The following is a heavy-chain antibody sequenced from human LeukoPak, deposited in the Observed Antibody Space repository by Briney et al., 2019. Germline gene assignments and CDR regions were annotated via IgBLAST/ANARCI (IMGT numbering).Heavy chain of an antibody. V-gene: IGHV4-59*08. J-gene: IGHJ4*02. Sequence: SETLSLTCTVSGGSISSYYWSWIRQPPGKGLEWIGYIYYSGSTNYNPSLKSRVTISVDTSKNQFSLKLSSVTAADTAVYYCASLNYDYVWGSYRRGYYFDYWGQGTLVTVSS. CDR1: GGSISSYY. CDR2: IYYSGST. CDR3: ASLNYDYVWGSYRRGYYFDY. D-gene: IGHD3-16*02.